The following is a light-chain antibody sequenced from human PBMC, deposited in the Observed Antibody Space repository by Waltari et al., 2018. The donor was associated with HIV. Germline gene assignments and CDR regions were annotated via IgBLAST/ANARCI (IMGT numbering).Light chain of an antibody. CDR3: CSYTGSSTRRPYV. CDR2: EGS. CDR1: SRDVGSYNL. J-gene: IGLJ1*01. Sequence: QSALTQTAPVSGSPGQSITISCTGTSRDVGSYNLVSWYQQHPGKAPKVMIYEGSKRPSGVSNRFSGSKSGNTASLTISGLQAEDEADYYCCSYTGSSTRRPYVFGTGTKVTVL. V-gene: IGLV2-23*01.